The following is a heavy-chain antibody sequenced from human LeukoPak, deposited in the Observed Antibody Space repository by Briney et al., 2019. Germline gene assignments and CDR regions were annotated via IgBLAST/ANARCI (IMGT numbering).Heavy chain of an antibody. CDR1: GGSISSSSYY. CDR2: IYYSGST. V-gene: IGHV4-39*01. CDR3: ARGRDGYNYADWFDP. D-gene: IGHD5-24*01. Sequence: SETLSLTCTVSGGSISSSSYYWGWIRQPPGKGLEWTGSIYYSGSTYYNPSLKSRVTISVDTSKNQFSLKLSSVTAADTAVYYCARGRDGYNYADWFDPWGQGTLVTVSS. J-gene: IGHJ5*02.